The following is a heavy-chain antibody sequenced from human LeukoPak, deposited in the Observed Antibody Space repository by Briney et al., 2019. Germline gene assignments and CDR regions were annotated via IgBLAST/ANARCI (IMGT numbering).Heavy chain of an antibody. D-gene: IGHD3-3*01. V-gene: IGHV1-46*01. CDR3: ARIYDFWSGYSWDDAFDI. CDR2: INPSGGST. Sequence: GASVKVSCKASGYTFTSYYMHWVRQAPGQGLEWMGIINPSGGSTSYAQKFQGRVTMTRDTSTSTVYMELSSLRSEDTAVYYCARIYDFWSGYSWDDAFDIWGQGTMVTVSS. J-gene: IGHJ3*02. CDR1: GYTFTSYY.